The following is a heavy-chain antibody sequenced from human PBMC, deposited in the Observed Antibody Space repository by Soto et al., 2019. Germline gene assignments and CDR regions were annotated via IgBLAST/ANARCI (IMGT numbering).Heavy chain of an antibody. CDR2: IYHSGST. CDR1: GGSISSSNW. D-gene: IGHD1-26*01. Sequence: TMSLTCAVSGGSISSSNWWSWVRQPPGKGLEWIGEIYHSGSTNYNPSLKSRVTISVDTSKNQFSLKLSSVTAADTAVYYCARGTMGDPYYYYGMDVWGQGTTVTVSS. J-gene: IGHJ6*02. V-gene: IGHV4-4*02. CDR3: ARGTMGDPYYYYGMDV.